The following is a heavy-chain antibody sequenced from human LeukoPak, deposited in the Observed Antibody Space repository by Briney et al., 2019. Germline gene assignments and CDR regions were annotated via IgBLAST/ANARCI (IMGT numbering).Heavy chain of an antibody. Sequence: SETLSLTCTVSGGSISSYYWSWIRQPAGKGLEWIGRIYISGSTKYNPSLKSRVTMSVDTSKNHFSLKLRSVTAADTAVYYCARDQGSGWYYFDYWGQGSLVTVSS. CDR3: ARDQGSGWYYFDY. J-gene: IGHJ4*02. V-gene: IGHV4-4*07. D-gene: IGHD3-22*01. CDR2: IYISGST. CDR1: GGSISSYY.